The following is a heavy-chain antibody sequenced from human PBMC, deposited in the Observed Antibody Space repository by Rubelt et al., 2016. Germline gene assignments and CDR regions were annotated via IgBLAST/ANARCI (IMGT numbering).Heavy chain of an antibody. CDR2: IWSDGSNK. V-gene: IGHV3-33*01. D-gene: IGHD2-8*01. Sequence: VRQAPGKGLEWVAVIWSDGSNKYYVDSVKGRFTISRDNAKNTLYLQMNSLRAEDTAVYYCARVHHFCSNGVCFKGYFDFWGQGTLVTVSS. CDR3: ARVHHFCSNGVCFKGYFDF. J-gene: IGHJ4*02.